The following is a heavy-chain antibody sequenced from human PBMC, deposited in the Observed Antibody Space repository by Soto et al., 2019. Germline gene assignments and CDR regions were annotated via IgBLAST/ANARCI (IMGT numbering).Heavy chain of an antibody. Sequence: SETLSLTCSFSGGSITGGGYYLTWIRQKPGKGLEWIGNIDYIGNTYYNPSLNSRVTISLDTSKNQFSLKLSSVTAADTAVYYCARGSSIAGLYYGMDVWGQGTTVTVSS. J-gene: IGHJ6*02. V-gene: IGHV4-31*03. CDR3: ARGSSIAGLYYGMDV. CDR2: IDYIGNT. D-gene: IGHD6-6*01. CDR1: GGSITGGGYY.